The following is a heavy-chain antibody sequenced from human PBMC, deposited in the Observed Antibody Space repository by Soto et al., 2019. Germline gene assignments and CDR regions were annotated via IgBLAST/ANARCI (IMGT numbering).Heavy chain of an antibody. CDR3: ARDRGVVAATSNVFWFDP. J-gene: IGHJ5*02. Sequence: QVPLVQSGAEVKKPGASVKVSCKASGYTFTSYGISWVRQAPGQGLEWMGWISAYNGNTNYAQKLQGRVTMTTDTSTSTAYMELRSLRSDDTAVYYCARDRGVVAATSNVFWFDPWGQGTLVTVSS. CDR2: ISAYNGNT. CDR1: GYTFTSYG. D-gene: IGHD2-15*01. V-gene: IGHV1-18*01.